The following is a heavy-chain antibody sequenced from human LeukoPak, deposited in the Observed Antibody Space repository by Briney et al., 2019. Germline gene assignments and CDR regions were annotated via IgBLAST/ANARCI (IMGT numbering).Heavy chain of an antibody. Sequence: SGGSLRLSCAASGFTFSSYWMSWVRQAPGKGLEWVANIKQDGSEKYYVDSVKGRFTISRDNAKNSLYLQMNSLRAEDTAVYYCARGRTPGRNWFDPWGQGTLVTVSS. CDR1: GFTFSSYW. D-gene: IGHD2-15*01. CDR2: IKQDGSEK. CDR3: ARGRTPGRNWFDP. J-gene: IGHJ5*02. V-gene: IGHV3-7*01.